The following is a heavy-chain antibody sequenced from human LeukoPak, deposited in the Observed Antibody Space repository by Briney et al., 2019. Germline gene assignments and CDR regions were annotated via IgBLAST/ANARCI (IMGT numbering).Heavy chain of an antibody. CDR3: ARLYSSSWLKYYYYYYMDV. J-gene: IGHJ6*03. CDR2: MNPNSGNT. V-gene: IGHV1-8*02. CDR1: GYTFSDYG. D-gene: IGHD6-13*01. Sequence: ASVKVSCKASGYTFSDYGITWVRQAPGQGLEWMGWMNPNSGNTGYAQKFQGRVTMTRNTSISTAYMELSSLRSEDTAVYYCARLYSSSWLKYYYYYYMDVWGKGTTVTISS.